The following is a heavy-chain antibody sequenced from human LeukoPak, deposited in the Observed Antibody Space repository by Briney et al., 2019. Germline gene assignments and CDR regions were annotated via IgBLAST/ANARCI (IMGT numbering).Heavy chain of an antibody. D-gene: IGHD6-19*01. CDR3: ATDMDSSGWLSYFDY. CDR2: ISWNSGSI. Sequence: GRSLRLSCAAYGFTFHDYAMHWVRQAPGKGLEWVSGISWNSGSIGYADSVKGRFTISRDNAKNSLYLQMNSLRAEDTALYYCATDMDSSGWLSYFDYWGQGTLVTVSS. V-gene: IGHV3-9*01. CDR1: GFTFHDYA. J-gene: IGHJ4*02.